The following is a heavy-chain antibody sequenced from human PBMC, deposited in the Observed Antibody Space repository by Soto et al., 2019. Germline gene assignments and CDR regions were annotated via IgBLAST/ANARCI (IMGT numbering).Heavy chain of an antibody. J-gene: IGHJ4*02. CDR1: GGTFSSYA. CDR3: ARGVDYYDSSAY. CDR2: IIPIFGTA. D-gene: IGHD3-22*01. V-gene: IGHV1-69*13. Sequence: GASVKVSCKASGGTFSSYAISWVRQAPGQGLEWMGGIIPIFGTANYAQKFQGRVTITSDESTSTAYMELSSLRSEDTAVYYCARGVDYYDSSAYWGQGTLVTVSS.